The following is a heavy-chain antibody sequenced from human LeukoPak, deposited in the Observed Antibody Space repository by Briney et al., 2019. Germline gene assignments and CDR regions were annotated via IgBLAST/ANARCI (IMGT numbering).Heavy chain of an antibody. V-gene: IGHV3-33*01. Sequence: PGRSLRLSCAASGFTFSSYGMHWVRQAPGKGLEWVAVIWYGGSNKYYADSVKGRFTISRDNSKNTLYLQMNSLRAEDTAVYYCARDQGIVGVRAGLDPWGQGTLVTVSS. CDR3: ARDQGIVGVRAGLDP. J-gene: IGHJ5*02. CDR1: GFTFSSYG. D-gene: IGHD1-26*01. CDR2: IWYGGSNK.